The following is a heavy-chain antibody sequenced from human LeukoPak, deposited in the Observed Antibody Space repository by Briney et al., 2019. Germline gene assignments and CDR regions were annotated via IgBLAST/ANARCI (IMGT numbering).Heavy chain of an antibody. J-gene: IGHJ5*02. D-gene: IGHD3-22*01. Sequence: SGPTLVNPTQTLTLTCTFSGFSLSTSGMCVSWIRQPPGKALEWLARIDWDDDKYYSTSLKTRLTISKDTSKNQVVLTMTSMDPVDTATYYCARLYFDSSGYLSFDPWGQGTLVTVSS. CDR3: ARLYFDSSGYLSFDP. V-gene: IGHV2-70*11. CDR1: GFSLSTSGMC. CDR2: IDWDDDK.